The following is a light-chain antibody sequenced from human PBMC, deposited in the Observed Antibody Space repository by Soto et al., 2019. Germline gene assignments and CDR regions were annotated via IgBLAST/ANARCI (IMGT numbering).Light chain of an antibody. J-gene: IGKJ1*01. CDR2: DAS. CDR3: QQRSNWPPT. Sequence: EIMLTQSPDTLSLSPGNRATLSCRASQSVSTYLAWYQQKPGQPPRLLIYDASNRATGIPARFSGSGSGTDFTLTISSLEPEDFAVYYCQQRSNWPPTFGQGTEVEIK. V-gene: IGKV3-11*01. CDR1: QSVSTY.